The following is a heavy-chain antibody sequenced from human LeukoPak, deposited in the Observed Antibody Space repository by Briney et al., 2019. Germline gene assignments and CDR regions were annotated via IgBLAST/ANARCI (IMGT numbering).Heavy chain of an antibody. D-gene: IGHD2-21*02. CDR3: AREGTVVTAIVPNYDY. V-gene: IGHV3-30-3*01. Sequence: PGRSLRLSWAASGFTFSSYAMHWVRQAPGKGLEWVAVISYDGSNKYYADSVKGRFTISRDNSKNTLYLQMNSLRAEDTAVYYCAREGTVVTAIVPNYDYWGQGTLVTVSS. CDR2: ISYDGSNK. CDR1: GFTFSSYA. J-gene: IGHJ4*02.